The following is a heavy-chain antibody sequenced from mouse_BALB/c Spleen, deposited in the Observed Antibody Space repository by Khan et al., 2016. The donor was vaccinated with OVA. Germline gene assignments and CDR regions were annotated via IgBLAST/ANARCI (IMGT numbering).Heavy chain of an antibody. J-gene: IGHJ3*01. Sequence: QVQLKQSGAELARPGASVKMSCKASGYTFISYTIHWIKKRPGQGLEWIGYINPSNGYTNYNQKFKDKVTLTTDKSSTTAYLQLSSLTSDDSAVYNSVRDGAYHKNDGWFAYWGQGTLVTVSA. V-gene: IGHV1-4*01. CDR3: VRDGAYHKNDGWFAY. CDR1: GYTFISYT. D-gene: IGHD2-14*01. CDR2: INPSNGYT.